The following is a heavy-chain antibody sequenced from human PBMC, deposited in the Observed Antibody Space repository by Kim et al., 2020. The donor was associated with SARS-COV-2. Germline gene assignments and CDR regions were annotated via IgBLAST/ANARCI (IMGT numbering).Heavy chain of an antibody. J-gene: IGHJ6*02. Sequence: GRFTIARDNSKNTLYLQMNSLRAEDTAVYYCAKGKEMATIGRNFYYGMDVWGQGTTVTVSS. D-gene: IGHD5-12*01. CDR3: AKGKEMATIGRNFYYGMDV. V-gene: IGHV3-23*01.